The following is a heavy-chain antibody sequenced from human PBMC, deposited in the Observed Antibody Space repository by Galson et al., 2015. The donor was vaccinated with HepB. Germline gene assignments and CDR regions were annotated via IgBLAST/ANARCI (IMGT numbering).Heavy chain of an antibody. CDR3: ARQNESWELRLIIQPAQNEHAGLAE. Sequence: SLRLSCAASGFTFSSYSMNWVRQAPGKGLEWVSSISSSSSYIYYADSVKGRFTISRDNAKNSLYLQMNSLRAEDTAVYYCARQNESWELRLIIQPAQNEHAGLAEWGQGTLVTVSS. J-gene: IGHJ4*02. CDR1: GFTFSSYS. V-gene: IGHV3-21*01. D-gene: IGHD1-26*01. CDR2: ISSSSSYI.